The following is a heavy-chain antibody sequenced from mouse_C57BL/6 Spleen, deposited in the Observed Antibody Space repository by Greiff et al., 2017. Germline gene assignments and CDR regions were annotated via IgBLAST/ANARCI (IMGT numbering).Heavy chain of an antibody. Sequence: QVQLKESGPELVKPGASVKISCKASGYSFTSYYIHWVKQRPGQGLEWIGWIYPGSGNTKYNEKFKGKATLTADTSSSTAYMQLSSLTSEDSAVYYCARESTRGGAMDYWGQGTSVTVSS. V-gene: IGHV1-66*01. D-gene: IGHD2-1*01. CDR3: ARESTRGGAMDY. CDR2: IYPGSGNT. CDR1: GYSFTSYY. J-gene: IGHJ4*01.